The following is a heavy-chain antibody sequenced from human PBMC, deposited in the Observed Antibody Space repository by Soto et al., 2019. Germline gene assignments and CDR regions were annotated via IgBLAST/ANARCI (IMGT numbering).Heavy chain of an antibody. Sequence: QVQLQESGPGLVKPSQTLSLTCTVSVGSISSGAYYWSWILQHPGKGLSWIGYIYYSGSTYFSPSLKSRVIISVDTSKNQFSLRLSSVTAADTAVYYCARVSGNALDIWGQGTMVTVSS. CDR2: IYYSGST. J-gene: IGHJ3*02. CDR3: ARVSGNALDI. CDR1: VGSISSGAYY. V-gene: IGHV4-31*03.